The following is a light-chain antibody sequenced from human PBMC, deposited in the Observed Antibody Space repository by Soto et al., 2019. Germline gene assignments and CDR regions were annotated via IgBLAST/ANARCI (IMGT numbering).Light chain of an antibody. V-gene: IGKV3-20*01. CDR2: GAS. J-gene: IGKJ3*01. CDR3: QQYGSSPLFT. CDR1: QSVSSSY. Sequence: EIVLTQSPGTLSLSPGERATLSCRASQSVSSSYLAWYQQKPGQAPRLLIYGASSRATGIPDRFSGSGSGTDFTLNISRLEPEDFAVYYCQQYGSSPLFTFGPGNKGDIK.